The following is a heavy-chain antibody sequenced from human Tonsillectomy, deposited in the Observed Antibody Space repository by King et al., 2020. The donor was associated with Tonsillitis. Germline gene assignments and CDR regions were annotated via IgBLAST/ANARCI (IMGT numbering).Heavy chain of an antibody. J-gene: IGHJ3*02. D-gene: IGHD3-22*01. CDR2: IRGDGSVK. V-gene: IGHV3-7*04. CDR3: ARDRNYYDNSGYYDAFDI. CDR1: GFTFSTYW. Sequence: VQLVESGGGLVQPGGSLRLSCAASGFTFSTYWMTWVRQAPGKGLEWVANIRGDGSVKYFVDSEKGRFTISRDNAKKSLYLQMNSLRGEDTAVYYCARDRNYYDNSGYYDAFDIWGQGTMVTVSS.